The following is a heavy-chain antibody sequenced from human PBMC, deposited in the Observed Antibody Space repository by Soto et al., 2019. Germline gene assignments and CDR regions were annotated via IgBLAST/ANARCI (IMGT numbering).Heavy chain of an antibody. J-gene: IGHJ4*02. CDR2: SKNKADSYTT. V-gene: IGHV3-72*01. Sequence: EVQLVESGGGLVQPGGSLRLSCAASGFTFSDHYMDWFCQAPGKGLEWVGRSKNKADSYTTEYAASVKGRFTISRDGSKNSLFLQMNSLKTEDTAVYYCTVWGSGNDFGAAWGQGILVTVSS. CDR1: GFTFSDHY. D-gene: IGHD3-10*01. CDR3: TVWGSGNDFGAA.